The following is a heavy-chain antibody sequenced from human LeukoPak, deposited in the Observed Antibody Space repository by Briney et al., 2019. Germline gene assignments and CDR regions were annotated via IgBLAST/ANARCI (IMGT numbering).Heavy chain of an antibody. CDR1: GGSTSSGSYY. Sequence: PSETLSLTCTVSGGSTSSGSYYWSWIRQPAGKGLEWIGRIYTSGSTNYNPSLKSRVTISVDTSKNQFSLKLSSVTAADTAVYYCARDLRGYSYGSNYYCYYGMDVWGQGTTVTVSS. D-gene: IGHD5-18*01. J-gene: IGHJ6*02. CDR2: IYTSGST. V-gene: IGHV4-61*02. CDR3: ARDLRGYSYGSNYYCYYGMDV.